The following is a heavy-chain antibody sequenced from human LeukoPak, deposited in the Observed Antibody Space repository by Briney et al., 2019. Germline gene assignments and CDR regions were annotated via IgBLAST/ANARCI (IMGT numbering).Heavy chain of an antibody. CDR1: GGTFSSYA. V-gene: IGHV1-69*13. J-gene: IGHJ5*02. D-gene: IGHD4-17*01. CDR2: IIPIFGTA. Sequence: SVKVSCKASGGTFSSYAISWVRQAPGQGLEWMGGIIPIFGTANYAQKFQGRVTITADESTSTAYMELSSLRSEDTAVYYCARDDCGDYGLGWFDPWGQGTLVTVSS. CDR3: ARDDCGDYGLGWFDP.